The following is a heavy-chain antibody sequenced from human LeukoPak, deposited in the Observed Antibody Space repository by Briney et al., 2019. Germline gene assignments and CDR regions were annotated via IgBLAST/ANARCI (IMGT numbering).Heavy chain of an antibody. D-gene: IGHD6-13*01. J-gene: IGHJ4*02. V-gene: IGHV4-39*01. CDR3: ARAARVSRDFDY. Sequence: PSETLSLTCTVSGGSISSSSYYWGWIRQPPGKGLEWIGSIYYSGSTYYNPSLKSRVTISVDTFKNQFSLKLSSVAAADTAVYYCARAARVSRDFDYWGQGTLVTVSS. CDR2: IYYSGST. CDR1: GGSISSSSYY.